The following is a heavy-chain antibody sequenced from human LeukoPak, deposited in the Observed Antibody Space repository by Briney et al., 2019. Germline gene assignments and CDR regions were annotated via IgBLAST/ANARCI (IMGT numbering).Heavy chain of an antibody. CDR1: GFTFSSYW. CDR2: IKQDGSEK. D-gene: IGHD5-18*01. J-gene: IGHJ4*02. Sequence: GGSLRLSCAASGFTFSSYWMNWVRQAPGKGLEWVANIKQDGSEKYYVDSVKGRFTISRDNAKNSLYPQMNSLRAEDTAVYYCTRDSVGDSYADYWGQGTLVTVSS. V-gene: IGHV3-7*03. CDR3: TRDSVGDSYADY.